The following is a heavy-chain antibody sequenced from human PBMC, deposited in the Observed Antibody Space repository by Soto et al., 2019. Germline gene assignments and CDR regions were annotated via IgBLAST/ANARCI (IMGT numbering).Heavy chain of an antibody. Sequence: ASVKVSCKASGSTFNFYGITWVRQAPGQGLEWMGWISGFNGNTNYAADLQGRVTMTTDTSTSTAYMELRGLRSVDTAVYYCARIGVSSGHESPDFDSWGQGTLVTVSS. CDR1: GSTFNFYG. CDR2: ISGFNGNT. CDR3: ARIGVSSGHESPDFDS. J-gene: IGHJ4*02. D-gene: IGHD3-16*01. V-gene: IGHV1-18*01.